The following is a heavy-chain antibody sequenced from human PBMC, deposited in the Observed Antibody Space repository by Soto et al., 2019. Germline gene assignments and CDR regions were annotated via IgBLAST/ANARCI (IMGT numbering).Heavy chain of an antibody. Sequence: QVQLVESGGGVVQPGRSLRLSCAASGFTFSSYGMHWVRQAPGKGLEWVAVISYDGSNKYYADSVKGRFTISRDNAKNTLYLQMNSLGAEDTAVYYCAKAYSSAAFDIWGQGTMVTVYS. D-gene: IGHD6-25*01. V-gene: IGHV3-30*18. CDR1: GFTFSSYG. CDR2: ISYDGSNK. CDR3: AKAYSSAAFDI. J-gene: IGHJ3*02.